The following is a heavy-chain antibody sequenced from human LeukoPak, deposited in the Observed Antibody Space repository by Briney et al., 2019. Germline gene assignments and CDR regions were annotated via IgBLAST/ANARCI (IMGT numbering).Heavy chain of an antibody. V-gene: IGHV4-39*07. D-gene: IGHD3-22*01. Sequence: SETLSLTCTVSGGSISSSSYYWGWIRQPPGTGLEWIGSIYYSGSTYYIPSLKSRVTISVDTSKNQFSLKLSSVTAADTAVYYCARDGRHYYDSRRFGWFDPWGQGTLVTVSS. CDR1: GGSISSSSYY. J-gene: IGHJ5*02. CDR2: IYYSGST. CDR3: ARDGRHYYDSRRFGWFDP.